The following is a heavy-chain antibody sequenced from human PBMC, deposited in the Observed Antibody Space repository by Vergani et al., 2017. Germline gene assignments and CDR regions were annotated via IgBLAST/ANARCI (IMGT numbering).Heavy chain of an antibody. D-gene: IGHD6-6*01. CDR2: IYTSWST. CDR3: ARAVPGQIGWFDP. J-gene: IGHJ5*02. Sequence: QVQLQESGPGLVKPSQTLSLTCTVSGGSISSVSYYCSWIRQPAGKGLEWIGRIYTSWSTNYNPSLKSRVSISVDTSKNQFSLKRSSGTAADTAVYDCARAVPGQIGWFDPWGQGTLVTVSS. CDR1: GGSISSVSYY. V-gene: IGHV4-61*02.